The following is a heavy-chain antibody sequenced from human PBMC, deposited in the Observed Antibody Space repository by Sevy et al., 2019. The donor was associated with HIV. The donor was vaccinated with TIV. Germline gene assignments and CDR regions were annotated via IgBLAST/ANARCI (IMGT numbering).Heavy chain of an antibody. CDR1: GFSFNTHA. D-gene: IGHD6-19*01. CDR3: AREGGHTSAWTPGKY. V-gene: IGHV3-30-3*01. J-gene: IGHJ4*02. Sequence: QLGGPLRLSCAASGFSFNTHAMHWVRQAPGKGLDWVALISYDGSAKYYADSVKGRFTVSRDDSKNTLYLQMNSLSPEDSAVYYCAREGGHTSAWTPGKYWGQGTQVTVSS. CDR2: ISYDGSAK.